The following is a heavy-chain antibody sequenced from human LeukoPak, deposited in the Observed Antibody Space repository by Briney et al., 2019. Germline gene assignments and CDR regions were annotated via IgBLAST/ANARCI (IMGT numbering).Heavy chain of an antibody. CDR1: GFTFSSYG. V-gene: IGHV3-30*18. Sequence: AGGSLRLSCAASGFTFSSYGMHWVRQAPGKGLEWVAVISYDGSNKYYADSVKGRFTISRDNSKNTLYLQMNSLRAEDTAVYYCAKDEAISSTSGNWFDPWGQGTLVTVSS. CDR3: AKDEAISSTSGNWFDP. J-gene: IGHJ5*02. CDR2: ISYDGSNK. D-gene: IGHD2-2*01.